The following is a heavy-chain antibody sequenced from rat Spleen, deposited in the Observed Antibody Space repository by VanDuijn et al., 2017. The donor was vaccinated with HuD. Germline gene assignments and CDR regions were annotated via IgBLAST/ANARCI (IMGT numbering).Heavy chain of an antibody. V-gene: IGHV5-25*01. CDR2: ISTGGGNT. CDR3: ARFDYYFDY. CDR1: GFTFSDYN. Sequence: EVQLVESGGGLVQPGRSLKLSCAASGFTFSDYNMAWVRQAPTKGLEWVASISTGGGNTDYRDSVKGRFTIFRDNAKSTLYLQMDSLRSEDTATYYCARFDYYFDYWGQGVMVTVSS. J-gene: IGHJ2*01.